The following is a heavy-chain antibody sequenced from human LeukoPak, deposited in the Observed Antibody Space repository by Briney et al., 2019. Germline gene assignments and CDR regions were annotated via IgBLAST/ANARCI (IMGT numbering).Heavy chain of an antibody. CDR2: IYPGDSDT. D-gene: IGHD6-13*01. V-gene: IGHV5-51*04. CDR1: GYSFTSYW. Sequence: GESLKISCKGSGYSFTSYWIAWVRPMPGRGVEWMGIIYPGDSDTRYSPSFQGLATISADKPISTAHVQWSSLKAPDTAIYYCARRLLAAASGAFDIWGRGTNVSVS. J-gene: IGHJ3*02. CDR3: ARRLLAAASGAFDI.